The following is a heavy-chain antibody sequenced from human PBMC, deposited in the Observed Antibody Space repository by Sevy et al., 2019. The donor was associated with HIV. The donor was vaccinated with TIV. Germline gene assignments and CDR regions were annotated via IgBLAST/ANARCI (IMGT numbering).Heavy chain of an antibody. V-gene: IGHV1-69*13. CDR3: ARGGRYDSSGYAIDAFDI. CDR2: IIPIFGTA. Sequence: ASVKVSCKASGGTFSSYAISWVRQAPGQGLEWMGGIIPIFGTANYAQKFQGRVTITADESTSTAYMELSSLRSEDTAVYYCARGGRYDSSGYAIDAFDIWGQGTMVTVSS. D-gene: IGHD3-22*01. J-gene: IGHJ3*02. CDR1: GGTFSSYA.